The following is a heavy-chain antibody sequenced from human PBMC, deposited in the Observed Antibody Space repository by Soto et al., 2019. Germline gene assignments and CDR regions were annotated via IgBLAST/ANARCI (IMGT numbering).Heavy chain of an antibody. CDR2: ISYDGSNK. J-gene: IGHJ6*02. D-gene: IGHD6-13*01. CDR1: GFTFSSYG. Sequence: QVQLVESGGGVVQPGRSLRLSCAASGFTFSSYGMHWVRQAPGKGLVRVAVISYDGSNKYYADSVKGRFTISRDNSKNTLYLQMNSLRDEDTAVYYCAKDGYSSSWYNRDYYYGMDVWGQGTTVTVSS. V-gene: IGHV3-30*18. CDR3: AKDGYSSSWYNRDYYYGMDV.